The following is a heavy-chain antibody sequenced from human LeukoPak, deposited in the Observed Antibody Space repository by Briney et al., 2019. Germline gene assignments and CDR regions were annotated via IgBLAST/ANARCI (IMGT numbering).Heavy chain of an antibody. D-gene: IGHD1-26*01. V-gene: IGHV1-8*03. CDR1: GYTFTSYD. CDR2: MNPNSGNT. CDR3: ARDRWELTRGYFDY. Sequence: ASVKVSCKASGYTFTSYDINWVRQATGQGLEWMGWMNPNSGNTGYAQKFQGRVTITRNTSISTAYMELSSLRSEDTALYYCARDRWELTRGYFDYWGQGTLVTVSS. J-gene: IGHJ4*02.